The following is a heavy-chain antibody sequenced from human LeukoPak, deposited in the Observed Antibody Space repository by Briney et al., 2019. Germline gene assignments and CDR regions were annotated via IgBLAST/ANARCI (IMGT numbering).Heavy chain of an antibody. CDR3: ARDQSIYETFQH. CDR1: GYTFTSYG. Sequence: RASVKVSCKASGYTFTSYGISWVRQAPGRGLEWMGWISAYNGNTNYAQKLQGRVTMTTDTSTSTAYMELRSLRSDDTAVYYCARDQSIYETFQHWGQGTLVTVSS. V-gene: IGHV1-18*01. CDR2: ISAYNGNT. J-gene: IGHJ1*01. D-gene: IGHD2/OR15-2a*01.